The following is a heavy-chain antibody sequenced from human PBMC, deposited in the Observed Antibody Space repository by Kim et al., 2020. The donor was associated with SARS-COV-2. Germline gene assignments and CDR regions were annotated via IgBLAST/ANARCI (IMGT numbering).Heavy chain of an antibody. CDR1: GFTFGDYA. CDR2: IRSKAYGGTT. Sequence: GGSLRLSCTASGFTFGDYAMSWFRQAPGKGLEWVGFIRSKAYGGTTEYAASVKGRFTISRDDSKSIAYLQMNSLKTEDTAVYYCTRDYLVGQQLGTTYYYYGMDVWGQGTTVTVS. J-gene: IGHJ6*02. V-gene: IGHV3-49*03. CDR3: TRDYLVGQQLGTTYYYYGMDV. D-gene: IGHD6-13*01.